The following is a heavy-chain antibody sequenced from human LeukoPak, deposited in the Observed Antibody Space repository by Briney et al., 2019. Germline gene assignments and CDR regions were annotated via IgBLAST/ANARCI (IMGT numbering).Heavy chain of an antibody. J-gene: IGHJ4*02. CDR3: AKGGVPTAMVDY. CDR2: ISNDGSHK. V-gene: IGHV3-30*04. Sequence: GGSLRLSCAASGFTFSSYAMHWVRQAPGKGLEWLAVISNDGSHKYYADSVKGRFTISRDNSNDTLSMQMNSLRIEDTAVYYCAKGGVPTAMVDYWGQGILVTVSS. CDR1: GFTFSSYA. D-gene: IGHD2-2*01.